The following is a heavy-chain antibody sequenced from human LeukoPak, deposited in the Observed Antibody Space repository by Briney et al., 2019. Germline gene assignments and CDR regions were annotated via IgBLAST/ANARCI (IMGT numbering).Heavy chain of an antibody. CDR2: ISGSGGST. Sequence: GGSLRLSCAASGFTFSSYAMSWVRQAPGKGLEWVSAISGSGGSTYYADSVKGRFTISRDNSKDTLYLQMNSLRAEDTAVYYCARETYYYDSSGYGLDYWGQGTLVTVSS. CDR3: ARETYYYDSSGYGLDY. V-gene: IGHV3-23*01. J-gene: IGHJ4*02. D-gene: IGHD3-22*01. CDR1: GFTFSSYA.